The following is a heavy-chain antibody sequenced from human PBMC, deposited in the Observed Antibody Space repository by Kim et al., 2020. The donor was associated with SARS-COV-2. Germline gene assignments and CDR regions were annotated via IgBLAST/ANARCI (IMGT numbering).Heavy chain of an antibody. J-gene: IGHJ4*02. CDR1: GFTFSSYG. Sequence: GGSLRLSCAASGFTFSSYGMHWVRQAPGKGLEWVAVISYDGSNKYYADSVKGRFTISRDNSKNTLYLQMNSLRAEDTAVYYCAKEHVLDYYDSSGCDYWGQGTLVTVSS. CDR3: AKEHVLDYYDSSGCDY. CDR2: ISYDGSNK. D-gene: IGHD3-22*01. V-gene: IGHV3-30*18.